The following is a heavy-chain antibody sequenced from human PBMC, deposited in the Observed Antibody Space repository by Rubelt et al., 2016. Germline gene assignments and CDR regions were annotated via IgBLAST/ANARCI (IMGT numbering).Heavy chain of an antibody. CDR1: GFTFSTYF. D-gene: IGHD3-9*01. CDR2: ISGSGYST. Sequence: EVQLVEYGGGLVQPGGSLSLSCAASGFTFSTYFMSWVRQAPGKGLEWVSGISGSGYSTYYADSVKGRFTISRDNSKNTLYLQMNSLGAEDTALYYGARDPGPVDWLPYYFDYWGQGTLVTVSS. V-gene: IGHV3-23*04. J-gene: IGHJ4*02. CDR3: ARDPGPVDWLPYYFDY.